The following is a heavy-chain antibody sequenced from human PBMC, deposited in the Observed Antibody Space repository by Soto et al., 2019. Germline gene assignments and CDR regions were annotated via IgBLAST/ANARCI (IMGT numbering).Heavy chain of an antibody. J-gene: IGHJ4*02. CDR1: GFIFSTYS. D-gene: IGHD4-4*01. CDR2: ISGSLGYV. Sequence: GGSLRLSCVASGFIFSTYSMHWVRQAPGKGLEWVSSISGSLGYVHYADSVKGRFTVSRDNIGTSLYLQMNSLRAEDTAVYYCAREGVHNYNEYNLDNWGLGTLVTVSS. CDR3: AREGVHNYNEYNLDN. V-gene: IGHV3-21*01.